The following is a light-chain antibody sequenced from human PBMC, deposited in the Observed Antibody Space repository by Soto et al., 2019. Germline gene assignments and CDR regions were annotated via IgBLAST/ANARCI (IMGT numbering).Light chain of an antibody. V-gene: IGKV3-20*01. CDR3: QQYGY. Sequence: EIVLTQSPGTLSLSPGERATLSCRASQSVSSSYLAWYQQKPGQAPSLLIYGASSRATGIPDRFSGSGSGTVFTLTISRVEPEDFAVYYCQQYGYFGQGTKLEIK. J-gene: IGKJ2*01. CDR1: QSVSSSY. CDR2: GAS.